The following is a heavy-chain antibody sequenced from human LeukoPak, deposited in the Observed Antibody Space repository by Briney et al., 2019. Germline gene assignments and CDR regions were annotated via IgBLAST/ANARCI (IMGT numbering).Heavy chain of an antibody. Sequence: SVKVSCKASGGTFSSYAISWVRQAPGQGLEWMGRIIPILGIANYAQKFQGRVTITADKSTSTAYMELSSLRSEDTAVYYCARILLTRSDPYYYGMDVWGQGTTVTVSS. CDR2: IIPILGIA. CDR1: GGTFSSYA. CDR3: ARILLTRSDPYYYGMDV. V-gene: IGHV1-69*04. J-gene: IGHJ6*02. D-gene: IGHD3-9*01.